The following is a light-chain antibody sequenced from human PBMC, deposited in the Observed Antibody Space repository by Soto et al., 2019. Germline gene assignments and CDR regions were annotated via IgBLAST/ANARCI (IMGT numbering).Light chain of an antibody. J-gene: IGKJ4*01. CDR2: RAS. V-gene: IGKV3-15*01. Sequence: IVMTQSPATLSVSPGERATLSCRASQSISSNLAWYQQKPGQAPRLLMFRASIRATGFPARFSGSGSGTEFNITISSLQSEDSAIYYCQQYNNWPRATFGGGTKVEIK. CDR1: QSISSN. CDR3: QQYNNWPRAT.